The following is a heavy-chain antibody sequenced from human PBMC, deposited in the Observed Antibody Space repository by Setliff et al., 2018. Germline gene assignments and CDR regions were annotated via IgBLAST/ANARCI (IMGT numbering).Heavy chain of an antibody. J-gene: IGHJ3*02. V-gene: IGHV5-51*01. CDR2: IYPGDSDT. CDR3: ETSGRDAFDI. CDR1: GYSFTTYW. Sequence: GESLKISCKGSGYSFTTYWIGWVRQMPGKGLEWMEIIYPGDSDTRYSPSFQGQVTISADKSISTAYLQWSSLKASDTAMYYYETSGRDAFDIWGLGTMVTVSS. D-gene: IGHD5-12*01.